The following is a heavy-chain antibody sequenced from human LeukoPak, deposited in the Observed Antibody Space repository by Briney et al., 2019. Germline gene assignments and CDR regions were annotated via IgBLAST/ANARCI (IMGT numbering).Heavy chain of an antibody. V-gene: IGHV3-23*01. CDR3: AKGPFFYYDASGYNYFDY. J-gene: IGHJ4*02. D-gene: IGHD3-22*01. CDR2: ISGSGGMT. CDR1: GFTFSSFA. Sequence: QSGGSLRLSCAASGFTFSSFAMSWARQAPGKGLEWVSSISGSGGMTYSADSVKGRFTISRDNSNNTLYLQMNSLRAEDTAIFYCAKGPFFYYDASGYNYFDYWGQGTQVTVSS.